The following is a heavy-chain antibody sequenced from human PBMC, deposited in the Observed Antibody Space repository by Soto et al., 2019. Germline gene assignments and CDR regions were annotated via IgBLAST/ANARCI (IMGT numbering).Heavy chain of an antibody. V-gene: IGHV5-51*03. J-gene: IGHJ6*03. CDR2: IYPGDSDT. CDR1: GYSFTSYW. Sequence: EVQLVQSGAEVKKPGESLKISCKGSGYSFTSYWIGWVRQMPGKGLEWMGIIYPGDSDTRYSPSFQGQVTISADKSISTAYLQWSSLKASDTAMYYCASYSVDYSNYGAYYYYMDVWGKGTTVTVSS. D-gene: IGHD4-4*01. CDR3: ASYSVDYSNYGAYYYYMDV.